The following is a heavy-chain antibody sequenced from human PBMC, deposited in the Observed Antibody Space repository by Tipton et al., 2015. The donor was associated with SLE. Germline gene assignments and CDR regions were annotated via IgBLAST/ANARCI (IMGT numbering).Heavy chain of an antibody. CDR3: AANHDAFDI. D-gene: IGHD4/OR15-4a*01. V-gene: IGHV4-59*10. J-gene: IGHJ3*02. CDR2: IYTSGST. CDR1: GGSFSGYY. Sequence: LRLSCAVYGGSFSGYYWSWIRQPPGKGLEWIGRIYTSGSTNYNPSLKSRVTISVDTSKNQFSLKLSSVTAADTAVYYCAANHDAFDIWGQGTMVTVSS.